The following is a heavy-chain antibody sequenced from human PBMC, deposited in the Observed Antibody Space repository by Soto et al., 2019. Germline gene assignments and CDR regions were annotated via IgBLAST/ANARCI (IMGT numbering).Heavy chain of an antibody. D-gene: IGHD2-8*01. CDR1: GFSFSYHY. CDR2: ARNKVSGYTT. V-gene: IGHV3-72*01. Sequence: GVSLRLSCAASGFSFSYHYMDWVRQAPGKGLEWVGRARNKVSGYTTSYAASVRGRFAISRDDSKSSLYLRMNSLKAEDTAVYFCARLMGTSFDLWGQGTLVTVSS. CDR3: ARLMGTSFDL. J-gene: IGHJ4*02.